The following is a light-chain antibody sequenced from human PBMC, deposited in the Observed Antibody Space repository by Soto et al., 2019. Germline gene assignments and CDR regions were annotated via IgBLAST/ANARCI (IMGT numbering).Light chain of an antibody. CDR2: KAS. CDR3: QQYNSYST. CDR1: QGINSW. V-gene: IGKV1-5*03. J-gene: IGKJ1*01. Sequence: DIPLTQSASSVSASLGDRVTIICRESQGINSWLARYQKTPGSAPQLLIYKASSLESGVPSRFSGSGSGTEFTLTISSLQPDDFATYYCQQYNSYSTFGQGTKVDI.